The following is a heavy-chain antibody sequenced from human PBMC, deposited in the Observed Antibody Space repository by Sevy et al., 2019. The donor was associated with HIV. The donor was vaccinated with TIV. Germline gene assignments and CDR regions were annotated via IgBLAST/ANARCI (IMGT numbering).Heavy chain of an antibody. D-gene: IGHD3-22*01. CDR2: ISYDGSNT. V-gene: IGHV3-30-3*01. CDR3: VRDGGYDSRGYDLSNY. CDR1: GFTFSTYA. J-gene: IGHJ4*02. Sequence: GGSLRLSCAASGFTFSTYAMHWVRQAPGKGLEWVAVISYDGSNTYYADSVKGRFTISIDSSKNTLYLQMNSLRAEDTAVYFCVRDGGYDSRGYDLSNYWGQGTLVTVSS.